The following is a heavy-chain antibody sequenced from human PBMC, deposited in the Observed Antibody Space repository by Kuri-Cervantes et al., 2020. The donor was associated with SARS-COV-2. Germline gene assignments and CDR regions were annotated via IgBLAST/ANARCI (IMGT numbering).Heavy chain of an antibody. Sequence: SVKVSCKTSGGSFRTFIISWVRQAPGQGLEWMGGISPLFGKANYAQKFQGRVTITADESTSIVYMEVSSLRFEDTAVYYCTKEKGNTYGFDYWGQGTLVTVSS. CDR3: TKEKGNTYGFDY. J-gene: IGHJ4*02. CDR2: ISPLFGKA. V-gene: IGHV1-69*13. D-gene: IGHD5-18*01. CDR1: GGSFRTFI.